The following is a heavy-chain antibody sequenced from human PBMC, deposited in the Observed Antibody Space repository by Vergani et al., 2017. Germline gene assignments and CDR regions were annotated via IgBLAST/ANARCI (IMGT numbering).Heavy chain of an antibody. CDR3: ARVVYDFWSGYYYYGMDV. CDR2: MNPNSGNT. J-gene: IGHJ6*02. Sequence: QVQLVQSGAEVKKPGASVKVSCKASGYTFTSYDINWVRQATGQGLEWMGWMNPNSGNTGYAQKFQGRVTMTRNTSISTAYMELSSLRSEDTAVYYCARVVYDFWSGYYYYGMDVWGQGTTVTVSS. D-gene: IGHD3-3*01. CDR1: GYTFTSYD. V-gene: IGHV1-8*01.